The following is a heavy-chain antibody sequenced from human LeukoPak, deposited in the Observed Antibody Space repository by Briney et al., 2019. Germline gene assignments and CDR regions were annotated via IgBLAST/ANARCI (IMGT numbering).Heavy chain of an antibody. J-gene: IGHJ6*02. V-gene: IGHV4-59*01. D-gene: IGHD5-12*01. CDR2: IYYSGSA. CDR1: GGSMSICY. CDR3: ARTNSGLQYFYYYGMDV. Sequence: PSETLSLTCSIAGGSMSICYWSWIRHPPGKGLEWIGYIYYSGSATYNPPLQSRLTISVDTPKNLFSLKLTSVTAADTAVYYCARTNSGLQYFYYYGMDVWGQGTTVTVSS.